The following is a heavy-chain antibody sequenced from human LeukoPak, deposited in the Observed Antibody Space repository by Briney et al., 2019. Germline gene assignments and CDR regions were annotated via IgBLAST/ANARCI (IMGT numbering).Heavy chain of an antibody. D-gene: IGHD3-22*01. CDR2: ISGSGVTT. V-gene: IGHV3-23*01. CDR3: AKEDYYDSSGYSGGHDAFDI. CDR1: GFTFSSYA. J-gene: IGHJ3*02. Sequence: GGSLRLSCVASGFTFSSYAMSWVRQAPGKGLEWVSAISGSGVTTHYAGSVKGRFTISRDNSKNTLFLQMNSLRAEDTAVYYCAKEDYYDSSGYSGGHDAFDIWGQGTMVTVSS.